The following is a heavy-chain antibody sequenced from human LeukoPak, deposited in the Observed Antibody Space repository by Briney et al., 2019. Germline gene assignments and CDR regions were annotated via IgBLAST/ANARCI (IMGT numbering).Heavy chain of an antibody. V-gene: IGHV3-21*01. CDR1: GFTFSSYS. CDR3: ARASPDYDILTGYILFDY. D-gene: IGHD3-9*01. Sequence: GGSLRLSCAASGFTFSSYSINWVRQAPGKGLEWVSSISSSSSYIYYADSVKGRFTISRDNAKNSLYLQMNSLRAEDTAVYYCARASPDYDILTGYILFDYWGQGTLVTVSS. J-gene: IGHJ4*02. CDR2: ISSSSSYI.